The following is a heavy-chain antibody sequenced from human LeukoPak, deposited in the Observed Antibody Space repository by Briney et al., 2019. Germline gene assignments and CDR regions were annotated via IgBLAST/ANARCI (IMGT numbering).Heavy chain of an antibody. D-gene: IGHD5-12*01. CDR1: GFSLSTSGMR. CDR3: ARSASIVATMGLDY. J-gene: IGHJ4*02. CDR2: IDWDDDK. V-gene: IGHV2-70*04. Sequence: ESGPTLVNPTQTLTLTCTFSGFSLSTSGMRVSWIRQPPGKALKWLARIDWDDDKFYSTSLKTRLTISKDTSKNQVVLTMTNMDPVDTATYYCARSASIVATMGLDYWGQGTLVTVSS.